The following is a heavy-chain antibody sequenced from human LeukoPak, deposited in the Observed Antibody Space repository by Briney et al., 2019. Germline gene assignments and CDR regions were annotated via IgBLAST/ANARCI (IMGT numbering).Heavy chain of an antibody. CDR2: INPKNGDT. CDR3: ARDGRLRNGYDNFYI. Sequence: ASVKVSRKASGYTFSGFYINWVRQAPGQGLEWMGWINPKNGDTYYAQDFLGRVTMTRDTSISTAYMELSRLTSVDTAVYYCARDGRLRNGYDNFYIWGQGTLVTVSS. CDR1: GYTFSGFY. J-gene: IGHJ4*02. D-gene: IGHD5-18*01. V-gene: IGHV1-2*02.